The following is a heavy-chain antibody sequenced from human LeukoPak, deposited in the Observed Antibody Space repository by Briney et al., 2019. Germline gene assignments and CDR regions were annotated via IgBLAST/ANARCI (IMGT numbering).Heavy chain of an antibody. J-gene: IGHJ4*02. CDR2: VKHDGSEK. V-gene: IGHV3-7*01. Sequence: PGGSLRLSCAVSGLTFSTYWMSWVRQAPGQGLEWVANVKHDGSEKYYVDSVKGRFTISRDNARNSLYLEMNSLRAEDTAVYYCARDYWRSIDHWGQGTLVTVSS. CDR3: ARDYWRSIDH. D-gene: IGHD1-1*01. CDR1: GLTFSTYW.